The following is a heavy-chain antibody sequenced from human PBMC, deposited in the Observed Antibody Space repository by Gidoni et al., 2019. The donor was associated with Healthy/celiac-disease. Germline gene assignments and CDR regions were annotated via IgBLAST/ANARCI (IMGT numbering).Heavy chain of an antibody. J-gene: IGHJ6*02. CDR3: ARNYYGMDV. CDR1: GRTFSSYA. V-gene: IGHV1-69*04. CDR2: IIPILGIA. Sequence: QAQLVQSGPEVKKRWSSVKVSCKASGRTFSSYAISCVRPAPGQGLEWMGRIIPILGIANYAQKFQGRVTITADKSTSTAYMELSSLGSEDTAVYDCARNYYGMDVWGQGTTVTVSS.